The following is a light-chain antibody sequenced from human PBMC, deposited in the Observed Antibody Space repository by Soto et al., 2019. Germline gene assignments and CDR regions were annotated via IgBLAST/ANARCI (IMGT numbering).Light chain of an antibody. Sequence: DIQLTQSPSSLSASVGDRVTITCQASQVISNHLNWYQQKPGKAPNLLIYDAADLETGAPSRFSGGGSATFFSYIINSLQAEDNATYYCPKHDGVHLFGHGTKVQIK. J-gene: IGKJ3*01. V-gene: IGKV1-33*01. CDR2: DAA. CDR1: QVISNH. CDR3: PKHDGVHL.